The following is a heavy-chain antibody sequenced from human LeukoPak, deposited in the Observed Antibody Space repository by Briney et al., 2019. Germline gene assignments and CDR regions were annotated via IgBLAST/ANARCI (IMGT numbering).Heavy chain of an antibody. CDR2: IKTKTDGGAT. CDR1: GFTFSNVW. CDR3: VTGVTSTGDY. J-gene: IGHJ4*02. V-gene: IGHV3-15*01. D-gene: IGHD3-16*01. Sequence: PGGSLILSCEASGFTFSNVWMNWVRQAPGKGLEWIGRIKTKTDGGATEYAASVKGRFTISRDDSKNTVYLQMNSLKTEDTALYYCVTGVTSTGDYWGQGTLVTVSS.